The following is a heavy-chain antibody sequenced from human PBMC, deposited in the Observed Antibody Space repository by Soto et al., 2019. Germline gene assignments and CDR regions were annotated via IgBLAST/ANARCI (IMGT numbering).Heavy chain of an antibody. Sequence: ASVKVSCKASGFTFTSSAVQWVRQARGQRLEWIGWIVVGSGNTNYAQKFQERVTITRDMSTSTAYMELSSLRSEDTAVYYCAAVRGLRSGGSCYPYYYYYGMDVWGQGTTVTVSS. CDR2: IVVGSGNT. J-gene: IGHJ6*02. D-gene: IGHD2-15*01. CDR3: AAVRGLRSGGSCYPYYYYYGMDV. CDR1: GFTFTSSA. V-gene: IGHV1-58*01.